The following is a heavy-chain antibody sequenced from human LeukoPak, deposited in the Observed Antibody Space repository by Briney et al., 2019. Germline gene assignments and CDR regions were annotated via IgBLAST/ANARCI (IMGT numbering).Heavy chain of an antibody. CDR3: ARLNGGWFGELFDSSRYYFDY. CDR2: INHSGST. Sequence: SETLSLTCAVYGGSFSGYYWSWIRQPPGKGLEWIGEINHSGSTNYNPSLKSRVTISVDTSKNQFPLKLSSVTAADTAVYYCARLNGGWFGELFDSSRYYFDYWGQGTLVTVSS. CDR1: GGSFSGYY. J-gene: IGHJ4*02. D-gene: IGHD3-10*01. V-gene: IGHV4-34*01.